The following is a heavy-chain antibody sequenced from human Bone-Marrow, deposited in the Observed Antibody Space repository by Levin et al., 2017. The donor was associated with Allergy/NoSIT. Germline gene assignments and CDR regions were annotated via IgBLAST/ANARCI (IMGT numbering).Heavy chain of an antibody. CDR3: ARKGAGFGSETIDY. CDR2: IYPGDSDA. V-gene: IGHV5-51*01. Sequence: GGSLRLSCKASGYLFTDFWIGWVRQLPGKGLEWMGIIYPGDSDARYRPSFQGQVSISVDKSINTVYLQWISLKASDPATYFCARKGAGFGSETIDYWGQGTRVTVSS. J-gene: IGHJ4*02. D-gene: IGHD3-10*01. CDR1: GYLFTDFW.